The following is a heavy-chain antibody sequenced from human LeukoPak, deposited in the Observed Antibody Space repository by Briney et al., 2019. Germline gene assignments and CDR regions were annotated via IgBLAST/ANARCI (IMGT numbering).Heavy chain of an antibody. Sequence: TGGSLRLSCAASGFTFSSYAMSWVRQAPGKGLEWVSAISGSGGSTYYADSVKGRFTISRDKSKNTLYLQMNSLRAEDTAVYYCAKDSPVAGTSLEYFQHWGQGTLVTVSS. V-gene: IGHV3-23*01. CDR3: AKDSPVAGTSLEYFQH. D-gene: IGHD6-19*01. CDR1: GFTFSSYA. CDR2: ISGSGGST. J-gene: IGHJ1*01.